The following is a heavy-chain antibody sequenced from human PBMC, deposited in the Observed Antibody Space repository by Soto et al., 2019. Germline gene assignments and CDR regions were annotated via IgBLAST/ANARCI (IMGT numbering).Heavy chain of an antibody. CDR3: ARDWVVAATLANYFDY. CDR1: GFNLTFYT. V-gene: IGHV3-21*01. Sequence: GGSLRLSCSVSGFNLTFYTMNWFRQAPGKGLEWVASISTSGAFIYYADSVKGRFTISRDNARNSVYLQMNSLRAEDTAVYYCARDWVVAATLANYFDYWGQGTLVTVSS. CDR2: ISTSGAFI. D-gene: IGHD2-15*01. J-gene: IGHJ4*02.